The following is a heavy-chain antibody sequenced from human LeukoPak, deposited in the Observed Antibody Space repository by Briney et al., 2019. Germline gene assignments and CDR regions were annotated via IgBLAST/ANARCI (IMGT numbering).Heavy chain of an antibody. CDR2: INPNSGGT. V-gene: IGHV1-2*02. J-gene: IGHJ6*03. D-gene: IGHD3-10*01. Sequence: PWASVKVSCKASGYTFTGYYMHWVRQAPGQGLEWMGWINPNSGGTNYAQKFQGRVTMTRDTSTSTAYMELSRLRSDDTAVYHCARGHGSYYYYMDVWGKGTTVTVSS. CDR1: GYTFTGYY. CDR3: ARGHGSYYYYMDV.